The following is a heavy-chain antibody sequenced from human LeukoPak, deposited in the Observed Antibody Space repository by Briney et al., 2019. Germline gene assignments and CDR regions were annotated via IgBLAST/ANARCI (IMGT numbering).Heavy chain of an antibody. D-gene: IGHD3-3*01. J-gene: IGHJ5*02. CDR3: ARDGDFWSGYSS. CDR1: GFTFSSYG. CDR2: IRYDGSIK. Sequence: GGSLRLSCAASGFTFSSYGMNWVRQAPGKGLEWVAFIRYDGSIKYSADSVKGRFTISRDNSKNTLFLQMNSLRAEDTAVYYCARDGDFWSGYSSWGQGTLVTVSS. V-gene: IGHV3-30*02.